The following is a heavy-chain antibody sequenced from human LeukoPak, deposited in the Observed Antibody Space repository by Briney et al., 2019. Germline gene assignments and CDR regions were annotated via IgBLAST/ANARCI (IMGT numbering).Heavy chain of an antibody. J-gene: IGHJ5*02. CDR3: ARSLLHNWFDP. V-gene: IGHV4-59*01. CDR1: GGSLSSYY. Sequence: SETLSLTCTVYGGSLSSYYWSWIRQPPGKGLEWIGYIYYSGSTNYNPSLKSRVTISVDTSKNQFSLKLSSVTAADTAVYYCARSLLHNWFDPWGQGTLVTVSS. CDR2: IYYSGST. D-gene: IGHD1-26*01.